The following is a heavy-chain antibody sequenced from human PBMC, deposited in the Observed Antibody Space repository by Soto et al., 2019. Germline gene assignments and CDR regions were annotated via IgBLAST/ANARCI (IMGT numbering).Heavy chain of an antibody. V-gene: IGHV1-69*01. Sequence: QVQLVQSGAEVKKPGSSVKVSCKASGGTFSSYAISWVRQAPGQGLDWMGGVMPVFGTANYAQKFQGRVTITADESTSTAYMELSSLRSEDTAVYYCARVAPLAARISLGGDWGQGTLVTVSS. J-gene: IGHJ4*02. D-gene: IGHD6-6*01. CDR2: VMPVFGTA. CDR3: ARVAPLAARISLGGD. CDR1: GGTFSSYA.